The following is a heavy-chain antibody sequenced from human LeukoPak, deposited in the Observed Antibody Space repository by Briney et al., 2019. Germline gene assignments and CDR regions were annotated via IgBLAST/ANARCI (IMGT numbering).Heavy chain of an antibody. CDR2: IYNSGST. J-gene: IGHJ4*02. CDR1: GGSISIYY. V-gene: IGHV4-59*01. CDR3: TRDRELGF. D-gene: IGHD1-26*01. Sequence: PSETLSLTCTVSGGSISIYYWNWIRQPSGKGLEWIGSIYNSGSTTYNPSLKSRVTISGDTSKNQFSLKLSSVTAADTAVYYCTRDRELGFWGQGTLVTVSS.